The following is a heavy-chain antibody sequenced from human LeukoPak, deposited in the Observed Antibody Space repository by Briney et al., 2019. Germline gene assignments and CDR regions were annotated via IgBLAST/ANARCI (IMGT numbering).Heavy chain of an antibody. V-gene: IGHV1-24*01. Sequence: ASVKVSCKVSGYTLTEISMHWVRQAPGKGLEWMGGFDPEDGETIYAQKFQGRVTMTEDTSTDTAYMELSSLRSEDTVVYYCATVIGGGVYDSTRLGSYYFDYWGQGTLVTVSS. CDR1: GYTLTEIS. D-gene: IGHD3-22*01. CDR3: ATVIGGGVYDSTRLGSYYFDY. CDR2: FDPEDGET. J-gene: IGHJ4*02.